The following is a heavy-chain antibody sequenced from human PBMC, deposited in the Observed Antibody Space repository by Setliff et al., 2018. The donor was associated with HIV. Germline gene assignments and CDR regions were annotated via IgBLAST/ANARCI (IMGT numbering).Heavy chain of an antibody. D-gene: IGHD3-9*01. CDR2: VDPKDGET. CDR3: ATFDYNLLTGCPC. J-gene: IGHJ4*02. V-gene: IGHV1-69-2*01. CDR1: GYAFRDYF. Sequence: ASVKVSCKASGYAFRDYFINWVQQAPGKGLEWMGRVDPKDGETMYAQKFQGRVTITADRSTNTACMDLSSLSSDDTALYFCATFDYNLLTGCPCWGQGTLVTVSS.